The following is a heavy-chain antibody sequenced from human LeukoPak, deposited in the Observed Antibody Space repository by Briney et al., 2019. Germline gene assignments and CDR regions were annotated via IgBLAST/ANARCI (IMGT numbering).Heavy chain of an antibody. J-gene: IGHJ4*02. D-gene: IGHD5-18*01. CDR2: IYHSGST. CDR1: GGSISSSNW. CDR3: ARQLSPHTRFDY. Sequence: PSETLSLTCAVSGGSISSSNWWSWVRQPPGKGLEWIGEIYHSGSTNYNPSLKSRVTISVDTSKNQFSLKLSSVTAADTAVYYCARQLSPHTRFDYWGQGTLVTVSS. V-gene: IGHV4-4*02.